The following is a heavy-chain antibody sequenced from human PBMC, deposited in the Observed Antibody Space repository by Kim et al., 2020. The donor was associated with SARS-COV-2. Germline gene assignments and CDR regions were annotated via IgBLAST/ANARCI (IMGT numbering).Heavy chain of an antibody. CDR1: GYTFTSSG. CDR3: ARASGGTYYAQAFDY. V-gene: IGHV1-18*01. CDR2: ISTYNGNT. Sequence: ASVKVSCKASGYTFTSSGINWVRQAPGQGLEWMGWISTYNGNTNSAQKFQGRVTLTTDTSTNTAYMELRSLRFDDTAIYSCARASGGTYYAQAFDYWGQGTLVTVSS. J-gene: IGHJ4*02. D-gene: IGHD1-26*01.